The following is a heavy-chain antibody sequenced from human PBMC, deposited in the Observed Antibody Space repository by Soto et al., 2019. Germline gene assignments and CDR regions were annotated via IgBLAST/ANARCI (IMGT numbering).Heavy chain of an antibody. CDR1: GFTFDDYA. Sequence: GGSLRLSCAASGFTFDDYAMHWVRQAPGKGLEWASGISWNSGSIGYADSVKGRFTISRDNAKNSLYLQMNSLRAEDTALYYCAKDIVVVPAAIGYAFDIWGQGTMVTVS. D-gene: IGHD2-2*01. V-gene: IGHV3-9*01. CDR3: AKDIVVVPAAIGYAFDI. CDR2: ISWNSGSI. J-gene: IGHJ3*02.